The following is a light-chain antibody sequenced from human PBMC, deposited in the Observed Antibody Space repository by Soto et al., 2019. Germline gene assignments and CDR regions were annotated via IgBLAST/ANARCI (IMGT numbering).Light chain of an antibody. V-gene: IGLV1-47*01. Sequence: QAVVTQPPSASGTPGQRVTISCSGGSSNIGNNYLYWYQQLPGTAPRLLIFRDDQHSSGVPARFSGSKSGTSASLAISGLRSEDEADYFCAAWDDSLSSVVFGGGTKLTVL. CDR2: RDD. CDR3: AAWDDSLSSVV. CDR1: SSNIGNNY. J-gene: IGLJ3*02.